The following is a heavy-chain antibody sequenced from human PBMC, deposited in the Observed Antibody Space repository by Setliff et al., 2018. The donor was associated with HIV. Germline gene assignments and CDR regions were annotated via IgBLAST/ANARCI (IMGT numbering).Heavy chain of an antibody. J-gene: IGHJ1*01. Sequence: KPSETLSLTCTVSGGSIISSSYYWGWIRQPPGKGLEWIGTMYYRGNTYYNPSLKSRVTISEDTSRNQFSLRLSSVTAADTAIYYCARVPTSSWYVTTQRTKEYFHHWGQGTLVTVSS. V-gene: IGHV4-39*07. CDR1: GGSIISSSYY. D-gene: IGHD6-13*01. CDR2: MYYRGNT. CDR3: ARVPTSSWYVTTQRTKEYFHH.